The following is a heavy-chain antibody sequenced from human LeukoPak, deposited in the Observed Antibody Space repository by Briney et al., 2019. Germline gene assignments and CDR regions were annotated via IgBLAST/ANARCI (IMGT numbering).Heavy chain of an antibody. J-gene: IGHJ4*02. CDR3: ARTVRYFDWSPRYFDY. V-gene: IGHV3-21*01. D-gene: IGHD3-9*01. Sequence: GGSLRLSCAASGFTFSSYSMNWVRQAPGKGLEWVSSISSSSSYIYYADSVKGRFTISRDNAKNSLYLQMNSLRAEDTAVYYCARTVRYFDWSPRYFDYWGQGTLVTVSS. CDR1: GFTFSSYS. CDR2: ISSSSSYI.